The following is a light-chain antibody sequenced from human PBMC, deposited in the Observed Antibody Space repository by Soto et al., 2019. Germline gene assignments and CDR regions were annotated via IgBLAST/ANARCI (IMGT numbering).Light chain of an antibody. CDR2: GAS. V-gene: IGKV3-20*01. CDR1: QTVSSSYY. Sequence: EVVLTQSPGTLSLSPGERATLSCRTSQTVSSSYYLAWYQQKPGQAPRLLIYGASNRASGVPDSFSSGWSGTDFTLTISRLQLVNFAVYACQQYVTSQPGYTFGQGSALRIK. CDR3: QQYVTSQPGYT. J-gene: IGKJ2*01.